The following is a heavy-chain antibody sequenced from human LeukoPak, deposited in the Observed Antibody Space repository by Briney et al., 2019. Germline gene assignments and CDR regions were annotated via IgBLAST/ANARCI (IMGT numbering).Heavy chain of an antibody. CDR3: ARLGGVTRYYFDY. V-gene: IGHV4-39*01. D-gene: IGHD3-16*01. CDR1: GGSISSSSYY. J-gene: IGHJ4*02. CDR2: IYYSGST. Sequence: SETLSLTCTVSGGSISSSSYYWGWIRQPPGKGLGWIGSIYYSGSTYYNPSLKSRFTISVDTSKKQFSLMLSSVTAADTAVYYCARLGGVTRYYFDYWGQGTLVTVSS.